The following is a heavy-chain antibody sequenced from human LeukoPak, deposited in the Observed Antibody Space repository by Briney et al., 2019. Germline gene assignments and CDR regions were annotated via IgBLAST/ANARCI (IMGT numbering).Heavy chain of an antibody. CDR1: GYSFSSYW. J-gene: IGHJ4*02. Sequence: GESLKISCKGSGYSFSSYWMSWVRQAPGKGLEWVSFIYSGTIHYSDSVKGRFTISRDNSKNTLYLQMNSLRAEDTAVYYCARRAGAYSHPYDYWGQGTLVTVSS. CDR3: ARRAGAYSHPYDY. D-gene: IGHD4/OR15-4a*01. V-gene: IGHV3-53*01. CDR2: IYSGTI.